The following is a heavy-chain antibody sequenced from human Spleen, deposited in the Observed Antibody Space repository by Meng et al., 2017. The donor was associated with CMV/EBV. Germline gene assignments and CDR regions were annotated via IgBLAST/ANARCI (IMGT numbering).Heavy chain of an antibody. CDR2: ISWNSGSI. CDR3: ARRYSYGQYYFDY. J-gene: IGHJ4*02. Sequence: SLKISCAASGFTFDDYAMHWVRQAPGKGLEWVSGISWNSGSIGYVDSVKGRFTISRGNAKNSLYLQMNSLRAEDTALYYCARRYSYGQYYFDYWGQGTLVTVSS. V-gene: IGHV3-9*01. D-gene: IGHD5-18*01. CDR1: GFTFDDYA.